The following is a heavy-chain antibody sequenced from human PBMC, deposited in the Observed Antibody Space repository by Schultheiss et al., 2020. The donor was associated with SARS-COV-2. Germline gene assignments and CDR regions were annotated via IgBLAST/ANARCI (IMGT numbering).Heavy chain of an antibody. Sequence: GGSLRLSCAASGFTVSRNYMSWVRQAPGKGLEWVSAISGSGGSTYYADSVKGRFTISRDNSKNTLYLQMNSLRAEDTAVYYCAREGAWGTSVGLWGQGTLVTVSS. J-gene: IGHJ4*02. CDR3: AREGAWGTSVGL. CDR1: GFTVSRNY. V-gene: IGHV3-23*01. D-gene: IGHD3-16*01. CDR2: ISGSGGST.